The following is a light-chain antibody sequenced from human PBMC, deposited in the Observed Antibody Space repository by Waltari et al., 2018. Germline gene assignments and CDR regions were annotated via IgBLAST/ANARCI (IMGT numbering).Light chain of an antibody. J-gene: IGLJ2*01. CDR2: KDS. Sequence: YQQQAGQAAVLVIDKDSERRSWITERFSGPSSGTTVTLTISGVQAEEEADYDCQSADSSRTYAVFGGGTKLTVL. CDR3: QSADSSRTYAV. V-gene: IGLV3-25*01.